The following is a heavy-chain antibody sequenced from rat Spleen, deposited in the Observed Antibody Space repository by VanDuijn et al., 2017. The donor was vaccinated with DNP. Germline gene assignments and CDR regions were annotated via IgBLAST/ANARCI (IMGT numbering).Heavy chain of an antibody. CDR1: GFTFSDYY. Sequence: EVHLVESGGGLVQPGRSLKLSCAASGFTFSDYYMAWVRQAPTKGLEWVAYSNYDGGSTYNGDSVKGRFTISRENAKSTLYLQMNSLRSEDTATYYCTTEPDSYYFDYWGQGVMVTVSS. D-gene: IGHD1-7*01. V-gene: IGHV5-20*01. J-gene: IGHJ2*01. CDR2: SNYDGGST. CDR3: TTEPDSYYFDY.